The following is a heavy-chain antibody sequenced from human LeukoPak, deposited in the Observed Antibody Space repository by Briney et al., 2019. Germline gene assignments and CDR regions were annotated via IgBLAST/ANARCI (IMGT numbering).Heavy chain of an antibody. CDR3: ARGYTMTDSFYI. J-gene: IGHJ3*02. CDR2: MIHIFGTA. D-gene: IGHD3-22*01. Sequence: ASVKVSCKDSGGTFISYGMSWVRQAPGQGDEGMGGMIHIFGTAKYAQKFQGRVTITTEEYTRTEYMELSSLRAEDTAVYYCARGYTMTDSFYIWRQATMVTVSS. V-gene: IGHV1-69*05. CDR1: GGTFISYG.